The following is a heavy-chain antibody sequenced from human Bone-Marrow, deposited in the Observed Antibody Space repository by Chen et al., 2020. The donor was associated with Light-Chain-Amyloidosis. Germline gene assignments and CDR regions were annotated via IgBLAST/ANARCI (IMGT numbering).Heavy chain of an antibody. Sequence: EVQLVESGGGLLQRGGSLRLSCAASGFAFSSYALSWVRQVPGKGLGWVCTISGSGGSRYYGDSVKGRLTISRDNSKNALFLQMNSLRAEDTAVYYCAKDISYDDILPGYPADAFDIWGQGTMVTVSS. D-gene: IGHD3-9*01. V-gene: IGHV3-23*04. CDR1: GFAFSSYA. CDR3: AKDISYDDILPGYPADAFDI. J-gene: IGHJ3*02. CDR2: ISGSGGSR.